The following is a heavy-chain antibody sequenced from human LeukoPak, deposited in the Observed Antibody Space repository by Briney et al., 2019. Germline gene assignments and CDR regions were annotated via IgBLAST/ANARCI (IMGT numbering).Heavy chain of an antibody. D-gene: IGHD3-10*01. Sequence: SETLSLTCTLSGGSISSGSYYWSWTRQPAGKGLEGIGLIYTSGSTNYNPSPKSRVPISLNTSKTHLSLKLRAVTAAATVMYYCARGYLITMVRGVILDYWGQGTLVTVSS. V-gene: IGHV4-61*02. CDR1: GGSISSGSYY. CDR2: IYTSGST. J-gene: IGHJ4*02. CDR3: ARGYLITMVRGVILDY.